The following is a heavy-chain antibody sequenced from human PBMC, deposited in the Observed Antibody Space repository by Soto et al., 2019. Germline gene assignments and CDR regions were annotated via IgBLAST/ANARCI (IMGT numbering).Heavy chain of an antibody. V-gene: IGHV3-73*01. CDR1: GFHLSDSA. J-gene: IGHJ6*03. CDR2: IRSKTNNYAT. Sequence: EVQLVESGGGLVQPGGPLKLACLAYGFHLSDSAIHWVRKASGKGLEWVGRIRSKTNNYATTYGAPVRGRFTLSRDDSKNTAYLQMNNLESDDVAVYYCTRHAGCQVDHSFYYYFMDVWGKGTTVSVPS. CDR3: TRHAGCQVDHSFYYYFMDV. D-gene: IGHD2-21*01.